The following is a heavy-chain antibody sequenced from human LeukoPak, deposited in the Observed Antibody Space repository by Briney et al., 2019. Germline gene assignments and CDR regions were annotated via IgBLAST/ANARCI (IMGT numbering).Heavy chain of an antibody. CDR1: GGTFSSYA. Sequence: SVKVSCKASGGTFSSYAISWVRQAPGQGLEWMGGIIPIFGTANYAQKFQGRVTITADESTSTAYMELSSLRSEDTAVYYCARHVGTAMVTFDYWGQGTLVTVSS. J-gene: IGHJ4*02. D-gene: IGHD5-18*01. V-gene: IGHV1-69*01. CDR2: IIPIFGTA. CDR3: ARHVGTAMVTFDY.